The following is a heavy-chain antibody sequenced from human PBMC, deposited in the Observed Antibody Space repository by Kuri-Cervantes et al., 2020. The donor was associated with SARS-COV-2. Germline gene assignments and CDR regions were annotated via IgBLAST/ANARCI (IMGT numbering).Heavy chain of an antibody. CDR3: AKERGYGNEYVDY. V-gene: IGHV3-23*01. CDR2: ISGSGGST. D-gene: IGHD5-18*01. J-gene: IGHJ4*02. Sequence: GESLKISCAASGFTFSSYAMSWVRQAPGKGLEWVSAISGSGGSTYYADSVKGRFTISRDNSKNTLYLQMNSLRADETAVYYCAKERGYGNEYVDYWGQGTLVTVSS. CDR1: GFTFSSYA.